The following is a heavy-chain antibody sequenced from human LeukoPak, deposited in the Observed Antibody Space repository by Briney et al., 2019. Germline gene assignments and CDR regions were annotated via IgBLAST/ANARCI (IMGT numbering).Heavy chain of an antibody. Sequence: GGSLRLSCEASGFTFSSYGMSWVRQAPGKGLEWVSGINWNGGSTGYADSVKGRFTISRDNAKNSLYLQMNSLRAEDTALYYCAKAARSDSTDYWGQGTLVTVSS. J-gene: IGHJ4*02. D-gene: IGHD2-21*02. CDR2: INWNGGST. CDR1: GFTFSSYG. CDR3: AKAARSDSTDY. V-gene: IGHV3-20*04.